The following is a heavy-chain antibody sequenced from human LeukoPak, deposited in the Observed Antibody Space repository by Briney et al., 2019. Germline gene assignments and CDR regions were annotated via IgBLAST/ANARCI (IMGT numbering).Heavy chain of an antibody. Sequence: AGSLRLSCAASGFTFSSYAMSWVRQAPGKGLEWVSAISGSGGSTYYADSVKGRFTISRDNSKNTLYLQMNSLRAEDTAVYYCAKDLLGDPTYYYGMDVWGQGTTVTVSS. D-gene: IGHD4-17*01. CDR1: GFTFSSYA. J-gene: IGHJ6*02. V-gene: IGHV3-23*01. CDR2: ISGSGGST. CDR3: AKDLLGDPTYYYGMDV.